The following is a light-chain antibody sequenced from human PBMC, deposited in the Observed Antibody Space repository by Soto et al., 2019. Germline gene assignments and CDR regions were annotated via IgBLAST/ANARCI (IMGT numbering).Light chain of an antibody. J-gene: IGKJ2*01. V-gene: IGKV1-39*01. CDR2: AAS. CDR3: QQSYSTSSYT. Sequence: DIQMTQSPSSLSASVGDRVTITCRASQSIVTYLNWYLQKPGKAPKLLIYAASNLQSGVPSRFSGSGSGTDFTLTISSLQPDDSATYYCQQSYSTSSYTFGQGTKLDI. CDR1: QSIVTY.